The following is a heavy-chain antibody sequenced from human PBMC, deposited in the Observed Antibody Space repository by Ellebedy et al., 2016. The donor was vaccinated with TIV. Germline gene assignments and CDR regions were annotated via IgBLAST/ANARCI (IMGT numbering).Heavy chain of an antibody. J-gene: IGHJ3*02. Sequence: ATSVKVSCKASGYSFTTYGIDWLRQAPGQGFEWLGRIDTDNGNQRYAQGLTGRLVLSLDTSASTAYLQISSLRADDTAVYYCARDASLREIWGQGTVVTVSS. CDR2: IDTDNGNQ. CDR3: ARDASLREI. V-gene: IGHV7-4-1*02. CDR1: GYSFTTYG.